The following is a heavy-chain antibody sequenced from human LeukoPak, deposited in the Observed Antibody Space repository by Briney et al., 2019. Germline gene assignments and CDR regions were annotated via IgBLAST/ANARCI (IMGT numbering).Heavy chain of an antibody. Sequence: ASVKVSCKASGYTFTGYYMHWVRQAPEQGLEWMGRINPNSGGTNYAQKFQGRVTMTRDTSISTAYMELSRLRSDDTAVYYCARETDSSSWYGYWGQGTLVTVSS. D-gene: IGHD6-13*01. J-gene: IGHJ4*02. CDR3: ARETDSSSWYGY. CDR1: GYTFTGYY. CDR2: INPNSGGT. V-gene: IGHV1-2*06.